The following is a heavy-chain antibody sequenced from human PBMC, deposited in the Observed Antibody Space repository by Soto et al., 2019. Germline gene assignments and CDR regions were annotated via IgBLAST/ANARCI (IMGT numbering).Heavy chain of an antibody. J-gene: IGHJ4*02. D-gene: IGHD6-13*01. CDR2: IIPIFGTA. V-gene: IGHV1-69*13. CDR1: GCTFSSYA. CDR3: ESSGSPVPXAGTLES. Sequence: AVKCYFNASGCTFSSYAISWVRQAPGQVLDWIGGIIPIFGTANYAQNFQGRVTITADESTSTAYMELSSIRSEDTAVYDCESSGSPVPXAGTLESWGQGTLVSVSS.